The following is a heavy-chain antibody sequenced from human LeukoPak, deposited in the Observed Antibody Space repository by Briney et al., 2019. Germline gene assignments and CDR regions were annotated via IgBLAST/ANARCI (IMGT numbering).Heavy chain of an antibody. CDR3: ARGGRDGYNYYFDY. Sequence: ASVKVSCKTSGYTFIGYYMHWVRQAPGQGLEWMGWINPNSGGTNYAQKFQGRVTMTRDTSISTAYMELSRLRSDDTAVYYCARGGRDGYNYYFDYWGQGTLVTVSS. CDR2: INPNSGGT. V-gene: IGHV1-2*02. CDR1: GYTFIGYY. D-gene: IGHD5-24*01. J-gene: IGHJ4*02.